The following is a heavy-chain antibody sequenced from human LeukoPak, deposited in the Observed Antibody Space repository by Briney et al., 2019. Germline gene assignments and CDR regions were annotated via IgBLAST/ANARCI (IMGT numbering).Heavy chain of an antibody. J-gene: IGHJ4*02. V-gene: IGHV1-46*01. CDR2: INPSGGST. D-gene: IGHD4-17*01. Sequence: ASVKVSCKASGYTFTSYGISWVRQAPGQGLEWMGIINPSGGSTSYAQKFQGRVTLTRDMSTRTVYMELSSLRSEDTAVYYCARDFGDYLHFDYWGQGTLVTVSP. CDR3: ARDFGDYLHFDY. CDR1: GYTFTSYG.